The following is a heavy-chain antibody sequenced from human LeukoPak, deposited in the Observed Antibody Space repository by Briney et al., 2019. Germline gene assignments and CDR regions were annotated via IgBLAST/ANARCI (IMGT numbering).Heavy chain of an antibody. Sequence: ASVKVSCKVSGYTLTELSMHWVRQAPGKGLEWMGGFDPEDGETIYAQKFQGRVTMTEDTSTDTAYMELSSLRSEDTAVYYCATVGGTNGGDYTYYFDYWGQGTLVTVSS. CDR3: ATVGGTNGGDYTYYFDY. D-gene: IGHD4-17*01. CDR1: GYTLTELS. J-gene: IGHJ4*02. CDR2: FDPEDGET. V-gene: IGHV1-24*01.